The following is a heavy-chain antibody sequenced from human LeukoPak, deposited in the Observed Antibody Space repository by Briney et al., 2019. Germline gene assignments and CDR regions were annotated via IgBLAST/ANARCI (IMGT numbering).Heavy chain of an antibody. CDR2: ISAYNGNT. CDR1: GYTFTSYG. Sequence: ASVKVSCKASGYTFTSYGISWVRQAPGQGLEWMGWISAYNGNTNYAQKLQGRVTMTTDTSTSTAYMELRSLRSDDTAVYYCARVSGRTYYYDSSGYYRLDYWGQGTLVTVSS. D-gene: IGHD3-22*01. V-gene: IGHV1-18*01. J-gene: IGHJ4*02. CDR3: ARVSGRTYYYDSSGYYRLDY.